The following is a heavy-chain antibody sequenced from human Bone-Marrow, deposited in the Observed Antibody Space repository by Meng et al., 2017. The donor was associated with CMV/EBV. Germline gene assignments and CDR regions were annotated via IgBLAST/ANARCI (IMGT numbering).Heavy chain of an antibody. J-gene: IGHJ4*02. Sequence: GESLKISCAASGFIFDDYTMHWVRQAPGKGLEWVSVISWDGGSTYYADSVKGRFTISRDNSKNSLYLQMNSLRTEDAALYYCAKDGDIAAPSTPVFLDSWGQGTLVTVSS. V-gene: IGHV3-43*01. CDR3: AKDGDIAAPSTPVFLDS. CDR1: GFIFDDYT. D-gene: IGHD6-13*01. CDR2: ISWDGGST.